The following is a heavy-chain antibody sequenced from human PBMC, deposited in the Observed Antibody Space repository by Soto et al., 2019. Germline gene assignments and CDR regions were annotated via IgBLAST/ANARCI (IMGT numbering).Heavy chain of an antibody. CDR3: GKDFFWGKLKRPGPQRAFYI. V-gene: IGHV3-23*01. J-gene: IGHJ3*02. Sequence: PGGSLTLSCAASGFTFSSYSMNWVRQAPGKGLEWVSAISGSGGSTYYADSVKGRFTISRDNSKNTLYLQMNSLRAEDTAVYYCGKDFFWGKLKRPGPQRAFYIWGKGTMLPVSS. CDR2: ISGSGGST. CDR1: GFTFSSYS. D-gene: IGHD3-16*01.